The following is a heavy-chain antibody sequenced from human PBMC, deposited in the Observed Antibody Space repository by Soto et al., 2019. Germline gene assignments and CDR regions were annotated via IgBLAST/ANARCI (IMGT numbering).Heavy chain of an antibody. CDR3: ARASMLGVPGFCVV. J-gene: IGHJ2*01. V-gene: IGHV4-30-4*08. CDR2: IYYSGST. D-gene: IGHD2-8*01. Sequence: QVRLQESGPGLVKPSQPLSLTCTVSGASISNNHYYWNFIRQPPGKGLEWIGYIYYSGSTSYHPFLESRLTISIDTSRNQFSLEMSSVSAADTALYFCARASMLGVPGFCVVGGRGTLVTVAS. CDR1: GASISNNHYY.